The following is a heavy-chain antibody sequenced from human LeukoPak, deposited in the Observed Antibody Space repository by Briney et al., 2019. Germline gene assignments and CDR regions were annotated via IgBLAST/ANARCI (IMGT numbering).Heavy chain of an antibody. D-gene: IGHD2-15*01. CDR2: IYYSGST. CDR1: GGSISSSSYY. J-gene: IGHJ3*02. CDR3: AQGGYCSGGSCYADAFDI. V-gene: IGHV4-61*01. Sequence: SETLSLTCTVSGGSISSSSYYWSWIRQPPGKGLEWIGYIYYSGSTNYNPSLKSRVTISVDTSKNQFSLKLSSVTAADTAVYYCAQGGYCSGGSCYADAFDIWGQGTMVTVSS.